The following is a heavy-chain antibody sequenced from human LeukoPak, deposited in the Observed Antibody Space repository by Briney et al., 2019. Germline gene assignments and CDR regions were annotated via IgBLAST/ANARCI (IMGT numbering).Heavy chain of an antibody. V-gene: IGHV1-8*01. J-gene: IGHJ4*02. D-gene: IGHD3-22*01. CDR1: GYTFTSYD. CDR3: ARDVSHRLFYDSSGYYILFDY. Sequence: ASVKVSCKASGYTFTSYDINWVRRATGQGLEWMGWMNPNSGNTGYAQKFQGRVTMTRNTSISTAYMELSSLRSDDTAVYYCARDVSHRLFYDSSGYYILFDYWGQGTLVTVSS. CDR2: MNPNSGNT.